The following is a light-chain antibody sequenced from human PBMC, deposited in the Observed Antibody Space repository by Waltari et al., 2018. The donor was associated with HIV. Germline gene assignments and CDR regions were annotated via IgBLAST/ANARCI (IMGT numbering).Light chain of an antibody. CDR2: HVT. Sequence: QSALAQPRSVSGSPGQSVTISCTGPSSDVGGYNYVYWFQHHPGKAPKLIIYHVTKRPSGVPDRFSASKSGNTASLTISGLQAEDEAEYYCCSNAARATYVFGTGTQVTVL. V-gene: IGLV2-11*01. CDR3: CSNAARATYV. J-gene: IGLJ1*01. CDR1: SSDVGGYNY.